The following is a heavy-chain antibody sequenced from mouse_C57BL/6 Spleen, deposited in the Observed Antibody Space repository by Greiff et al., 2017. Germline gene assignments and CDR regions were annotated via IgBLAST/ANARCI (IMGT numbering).Heavy chain of an antibody. J-gene: IGHJ1*03. Sequence: DVQLVESGGGLVQPGGSLSLSCAASGFTFTDYYMSWVRQPPGKALEWLGFIRNKANGYTTEYSASVKGRFTISRDNSQSILYLQMNALRAEDSATYYCARYKTTVRYFDVWGTGTTVTVSS. CDR3: ARYKTTVRYFDV. D-gene: IGHD1-1*01. CDR2: IRNKANGYTT. V-gene: IGHV7-3*01. CDR1: GFTFTDYY.